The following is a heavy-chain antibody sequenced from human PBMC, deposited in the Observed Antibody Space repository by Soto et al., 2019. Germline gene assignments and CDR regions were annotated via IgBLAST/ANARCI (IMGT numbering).Heavy chain of an antibody. CDR1: GGSFSGYY. V-gene: IGHV4-34*01. J-gene: IGHJ6*03. Sequence: QLRETLSLTCAVYGGSFSGYYWSWIRQPPGKGLEWIGEINHSGSTNYNPSLKSRVTISVDTSKNQFSLKLSSVTAADTAVYYCARADWKWPQYYYYYMDVWGKGTTVTVSS. D-gene: IGHD1-1*01. CDR2: INHSGST. CDR3: ARADWKWPQYYYYYMDV.